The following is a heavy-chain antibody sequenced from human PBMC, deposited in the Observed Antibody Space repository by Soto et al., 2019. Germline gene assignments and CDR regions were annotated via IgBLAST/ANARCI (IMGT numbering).Heavy chain of an antibody. CDR3: AREAYSTSWYYFDF. J-gene: IGHJ4*02. CDR1: GYTFNYQH. Sequence: ASVKVSCKASGYTFNYQHLHWVRQAPGQGLEWMGIINPNGGGTRYAQKFQGRVTMTRDTSTSTVFMELDSLTSDDTAVYFCAREAYSTSWYYFDFWGQGTLVTAPQ. CDR2: INPNGGGT. D-gene: IGHD6-13*01. V-gene: IGHV1-46*02.